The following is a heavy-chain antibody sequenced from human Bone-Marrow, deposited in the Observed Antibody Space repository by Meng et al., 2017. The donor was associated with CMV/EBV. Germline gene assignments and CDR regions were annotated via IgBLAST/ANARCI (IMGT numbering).Heavy chain of an antibody. CDR1: GYTFTSYD. CDR2: MNPNSGNT. J-gene: IGHJ5*02. D-gene: IGHD2-2*01. Sequence: ASVKVSCKASGYTFTSYDINWVRQATGQGLEWMGWMNPNSGNTGYAQKFQGRVTITRNTSISTAYLELSSLRSEDTALYYCARGRLYCSSTSCYGVYNWFDPWGQGTLVTVSS. CDR3: ARGRLYCSSTSCYGVYNWFDP. V-gene: IGHV1-8*01.